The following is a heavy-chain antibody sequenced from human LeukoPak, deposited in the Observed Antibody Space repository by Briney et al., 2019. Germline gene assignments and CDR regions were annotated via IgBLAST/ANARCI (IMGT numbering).Heavy chain of an antibody. D-gene: IGHD5-18*01. Sequence: SETLSLTCAVSGGSISSSNWWSWVRQPPGKGLEWIGYIYYIGSTNYNPSLKSRVTISVDTSKNQFSLKLSSVTAADTAVYYCARGRYIYGPSWDWFDPWGQGTLVTVSS. V-gene: IGHV4-4*02. CDR2: IYYIGST. CDR1: GGSISSSNW. CDR3: ARGRYIYGPSWDWFDP. J-gene: IGHJ5*02.